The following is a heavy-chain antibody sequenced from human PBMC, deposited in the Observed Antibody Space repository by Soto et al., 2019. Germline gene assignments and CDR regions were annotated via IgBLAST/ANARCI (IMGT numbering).Heavy chain of an antibody. V-gene: IGHV3-13*01. CDR1: GFTFSSYD. J-gene: IGHJ4*02. CDR2: IGTAGDT. CDR3: ARAGDSSGYVGFDY. Sequence: EVQLVESGGGLVQPGGSLRLSCAASGFTFSSYDMHWVRQATGKGLEWVSAIGTAGDTYYLGSVKGRFTISRENAKNSLYLQMNSLRAEDTAVYYCARAGDSSGYVGFDYWGQGTLVTVSS. D-gene: IGHD3-22*01.